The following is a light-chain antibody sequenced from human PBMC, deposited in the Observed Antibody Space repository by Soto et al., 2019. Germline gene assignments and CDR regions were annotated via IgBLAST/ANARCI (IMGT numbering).Light chain of an antibody. CDR1: GSDVGGYNY. CDR3: YSYTDDSARI. V-gene: IGLV2-14*01. CDR2: EVS. Sequence: QSALTQPASVSGSPGQSITISCTGTGSDVGGYNYVSWFQQHPGKAPKLIIYEVSYRPSGVSDRFSGSKSGNTASLTISGLQAEDEADYYCYSYTDDSARIFGTGTKVTVL. J-gene: IGLJ1*01.